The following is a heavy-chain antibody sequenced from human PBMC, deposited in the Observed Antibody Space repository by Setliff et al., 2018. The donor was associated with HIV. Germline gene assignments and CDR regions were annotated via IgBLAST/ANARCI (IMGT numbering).Heavy chain of an antibody. V-gene: IGHV1-18*01. D-gene: IGHD3-3*01. J-gene: IGHJ3*02. Sequence: ASVKVSCKASGYTFTNYDINWLRQATGQGLEWMGWMNPNNGGTNYAQKLQGRVTMTTDTSTSTAYMELRSLRSDDTAVYYCARVAWYYSFWSGLGDAFDIWGQGTMVTVSS. CDR3: ARVAWYYSFWSGLGDAFDI. CDR1: GYTFTNYD. CDR2: MNPNNGGT.